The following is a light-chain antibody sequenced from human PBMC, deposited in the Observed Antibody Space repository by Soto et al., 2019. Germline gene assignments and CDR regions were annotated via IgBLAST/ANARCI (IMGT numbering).Light chain of an antibody. CDR3: QVWDSGSAHVV. J-gene: IGLJ2*01. Sequence: SYELTQPPSVSVAPGKTASISGGGNDIGSKGVHWYQQKPGQAPVLVIYSDTDLPPVITERFSGSNSATLATLTISRVEAGDEADYYCQVWDSGSAHVVFGGGTKLTV. CDR2: SDT. CDR1: DIGSKG. V-gene: IGLV3-21*01.